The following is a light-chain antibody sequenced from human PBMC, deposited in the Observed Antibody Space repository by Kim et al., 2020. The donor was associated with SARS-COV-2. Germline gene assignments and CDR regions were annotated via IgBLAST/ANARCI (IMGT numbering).Light chain of an antibody. CDR1: SIDVGSYNL. J-gene: IGLJ2*01. CDR2: EVT. V-gene: IGLV2-23*02. Sequence: GQSITIACTGTSIDVGSYNLVSWYQQRPGKAPKLMIYEVTKRPSGVSDRFSGSKSGNTASLTISGFQAEDEADYYCCSYAGSSTVVFGGGTQLTVL. CDR3: CSYAGSSTVV.